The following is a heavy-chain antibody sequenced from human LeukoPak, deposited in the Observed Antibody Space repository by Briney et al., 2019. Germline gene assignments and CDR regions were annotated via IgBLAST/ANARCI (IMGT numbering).Heavy chain of an antibody. D-gene: IGHD1-26*01. CDR3: ASGGRGNCDY. CDR1: GYTFTSYY. V-gene: IGHV1-46*03. CDR2: INPSGGST. Sequence: ASVKVSFKASGYTFTSYYMPWVGQAPGQGLGGMGLINPSGGSTSYAQKVQGRVTMTRDTSTRTVCTELSSLTSEDTAIYYCASGGRGNCDYWGQGTQVTVSS. J-gene: IGHJ4*02.